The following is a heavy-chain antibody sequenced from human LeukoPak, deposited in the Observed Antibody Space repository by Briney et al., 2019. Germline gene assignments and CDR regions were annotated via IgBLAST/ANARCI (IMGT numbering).Heavy chain of an antibody. J-gene: IGHJ4*02. CDR2: IKSKTDGGTT. Sequence: PGGSLRLSCAASGFTFSNAWMSRVRQAPGQGLEWVGRIKSKTDGGTTDYAAPVKGRFTISSDDSTNTLYLQMNSLKTEDTAVYYCTTESYYYDSSGYYGTPDWGQGTLVTVSS. V-gene: IGHV3-15*01. CDR1: GFTFSNAW. CDR3: TTESYYYDSSGYYGTPD. D-gene: IGHD3-22*01.